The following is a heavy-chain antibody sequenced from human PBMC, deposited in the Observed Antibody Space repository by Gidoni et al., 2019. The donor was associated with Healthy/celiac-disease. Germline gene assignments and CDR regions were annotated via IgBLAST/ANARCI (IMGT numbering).Heavy chain of an antibody. D-gene: IGHD4-17*01. CDR3: ARDSYGGPPGGVDY. CDR1: GFTFSSYG. V-gene: IGHV3-33*01. CDR2: IWYDGSNK. Sequence: QVQLVESGGGVVQPGRSLRLSCAASGFTFSSYGMHWVRQAPGKGLEWLAVIWYDGSNKYYADSVKGRFTISRDNSKNTLYLQMNSLRAEDTAVYYCARDSYGGPPGGVDYWGQGTLVTVSS. J-gene: IGHJ4*02.